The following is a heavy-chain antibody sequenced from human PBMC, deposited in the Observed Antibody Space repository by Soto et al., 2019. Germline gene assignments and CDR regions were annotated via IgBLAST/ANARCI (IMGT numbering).Heavy chain of an antibody. D-gene: IGHD5-18*01. V-gene: IGHV3-48*01. CDR3: ARDGGIQLWPLES. J-gene: IGHJ4*02. CDR1: GFTFSSYS. Sequence: EVQLVESGGGLVQPGGSLRLSCAASGFTFSSYSMNWVRQAPGKGLEGVSYISSSSSTIYYADSVKGRFTISRDNAKNSLYLQMNSLRAEDTAVSYCARDGGIQLWPLESWRQATIVTVSS. CDR2: ISSSSSTI.